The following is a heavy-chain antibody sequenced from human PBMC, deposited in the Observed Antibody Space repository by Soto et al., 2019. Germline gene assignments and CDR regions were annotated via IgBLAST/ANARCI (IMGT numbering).Heavy chain of an antibody. J-gene: IGHJ5*02. CDR3: ARHKKWAEQGWFDP. V-gene: IGHV4-59*01. CDR1: GGSTSGYY. CDR2: IHSSGPT. Sequence: QVQLQESGPGLVKPSETVSVTCNVSGGSTSGYYWTWIRQSPGKGLEWIGYIHSSGPTTYNPSIMSRVTISIATSKNQVYLRVTSVTAADTAIYYCARHKKWAEQGWFDPWGQGTQVTVSS. D-gene: IGHD1-26*01.